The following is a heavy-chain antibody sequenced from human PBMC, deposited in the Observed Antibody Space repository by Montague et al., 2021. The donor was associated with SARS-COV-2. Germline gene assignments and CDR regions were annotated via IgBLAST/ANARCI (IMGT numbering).Heavy chain of an antibody. V-gene: IGHV4-34*01. D-gene: IGHD4-17*01. J-gene: IGHJ6*02. Sequence: SETLSLTCAVYGGSLSGYYWSWIRQPPGKGLEWIGEINHSGSTNYNPSLKSRVTISLDTSKNQFSLKLSSVTAADTAVYYCARGRTVTTFYYYYYYGMDVWGQGTTVTVSS. CDR1: GGSLSGYY. CDR3: ARGRTVTTFYYYYYYGMDV. CDR2: INHSGST.